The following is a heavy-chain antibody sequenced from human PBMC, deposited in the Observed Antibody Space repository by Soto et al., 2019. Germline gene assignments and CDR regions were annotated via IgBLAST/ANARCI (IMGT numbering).Heavy chain of an antibody. CDR3: AVTTYYDNSGPYYFDY. CDR2: ISSSGSTR. CDR1: GFTFRSYE. Sequence: PGGSLRLSCAGTGFTFRSYEMKWVRQAPGKGLEWLSYISSSGSTRNYADSLKGRFTISRDNARNSLYLQMNSLRAEDTAVYYCAVTTYYDNSGPYYFDYWGQGILVTVSS. D-gene: IGHD3-22*01. J-gene: IGHJ4*02. V-gene: IGHV3-48*03.